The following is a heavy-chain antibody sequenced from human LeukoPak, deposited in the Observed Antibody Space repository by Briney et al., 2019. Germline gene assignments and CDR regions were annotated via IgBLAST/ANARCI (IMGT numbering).Heavy chain of an antibody. J-gene: IGHJ4*02. CDR3: AREGRDTAMAPYFDY. D-gene: IGHD5-18*01. V-gene: IGHV1-46*01. CDR1: GYTFTSYY. CDR2: INPSGGST. Sequence: GASVKVSCKASGYTFTSYYMHWVRQAPGQGLEWMGIINPSGGSTSYAQKFQGRVTMTRDTSTSTVYMELSSLRSEDTAVYYCAREGRDTAMAPYFDYWGQGTLVTVSS.